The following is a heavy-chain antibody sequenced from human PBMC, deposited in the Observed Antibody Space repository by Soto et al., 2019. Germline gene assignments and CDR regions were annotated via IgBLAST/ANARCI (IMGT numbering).Heavy chain of an antibody. CDR1: GYTFTSYA. V-gene: IGHV1-3*01. CDR3: ASIGFMGDTLAGHAFEI. D-gene: IGHD3-16*01. Sequence: GASVKVSCKASGYTFTSYAMHWVRQAPGQRLEWMGWINAGNGNTKYSQKFQGRVTITRDTSASTAYMELSNLRSEDTAVYYCASIGFMGDTLAGHAFEIWGQGTMVTVSS. CDR2: INAGNGNT. J-gene: IGHJ3*02.